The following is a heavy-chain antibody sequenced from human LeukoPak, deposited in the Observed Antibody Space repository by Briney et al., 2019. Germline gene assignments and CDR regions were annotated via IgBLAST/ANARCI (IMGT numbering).Heavy chain of an antibody. J-gene: IGHJ5*02. CDR2: INHSGST. Sequence: SETLSLTCTVSGGSISSYYWSWIRQPPGKGLEWIGEINHSGSTNYNPSLKSRVTISVDTSKNQFSLKLSSVTAADTAVYYCARAVGYSYGYGNWFDPWGQGTLVTVSS. D-gene: IGHD5-18*01. V-gene: IGHV4-34*01. CDR3: ARAVGYSYGYGNWFDP. CDR1: GGSISSYY.